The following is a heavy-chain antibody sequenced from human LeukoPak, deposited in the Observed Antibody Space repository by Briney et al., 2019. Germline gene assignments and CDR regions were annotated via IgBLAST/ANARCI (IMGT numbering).Heavy chain of an antibody. J-gene: IGHJ4*02. CDR3: ARDHYYGSGSSYFDY. V-gene: IGHV4-59*01. CDR1: GGSISSYY. CDR2: IYYSGST. D-gene: IGHD3-10*01. Sequence: PSETLSLTCTVSGGSISSYYRSWIRQPPGKGLEWIGYIYYSGSTNYNPSLKSRVTISVDTSKNQFSLKLSSVTAADTAVYYCARDHYYGSGSSYFDYWGQGTLVTVSS.